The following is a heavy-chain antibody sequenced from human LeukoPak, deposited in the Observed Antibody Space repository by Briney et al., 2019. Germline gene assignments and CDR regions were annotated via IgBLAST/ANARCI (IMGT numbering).Heavy chain of an antibody. Sequence: GGSLRLSCAASGFTFSSYSMSSVRQAPGKGLEWVSSISSSSSYIYYADSVKGRFTISRDNAKNSLYLQMKSLRAEDTAVYYCARYCSSTSCQDYWGQGTLVTVSS. J-gene: IGHJ4*02. CDR3: ARYCSSTSCQDY. CDR1: GFTFSSYS. D-gene: IGHD2-2*01. CDR2: ISSSSSYI. V-gene: IGHV3-21*01.